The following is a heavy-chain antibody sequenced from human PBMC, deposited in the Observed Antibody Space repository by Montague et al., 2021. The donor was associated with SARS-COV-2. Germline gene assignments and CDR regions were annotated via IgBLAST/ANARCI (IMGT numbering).Heavy chain of an antibody. D-gene: IGHD2-15*01. CDR3: AKDRIVVVVAALFDP. V-gene: IGHV3-23*01. Sequence: SRSLSLSASGFTFSSYAMSWVRQAPGKGLEWVSAISGSGGSTYYADSVKGRFTISRDNSKNTLSLQMNSLRAEDTAVYYCAKDRIVVVVAALFDPWGQGTLVTVSS. CDR1: GFTFSSYA. J-gene: IGHJ5*02. CDR2: ISGSGGST.